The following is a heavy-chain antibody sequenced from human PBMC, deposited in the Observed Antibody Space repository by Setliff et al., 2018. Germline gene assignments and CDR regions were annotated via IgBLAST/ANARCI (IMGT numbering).Heavy chain of an antibody. V-gene: IGHV4-4*07. Sequence: PSETLSLTCTVSGASIRHTSYFWTWVRQPAGKGLEWIGHIYITGNPGVNPSLESRVAMSIDKSRNQFSLNLQSVTAADTAVYYCTRILGYCSGGSCYVPYWGQGTLVTVSS. J-gene: IGHJ4*02. CDR2: IYITGNP. CDR3: TRILGYCSGGSCYVPY. D-gene: IGHD2-15*01. CDR1: GASIRHTSYF.